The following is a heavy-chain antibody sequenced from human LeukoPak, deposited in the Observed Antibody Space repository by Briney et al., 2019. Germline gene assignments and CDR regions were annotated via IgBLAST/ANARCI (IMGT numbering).Heavy chain of an antibody. CDR3: ARDGRGGSYGDY. CDR2: INPNSGGT. D-gene: IGHD1-26*01. J-gene: IGHJ4*02. Sequence: ASVKVSCKASGYTFTGYYMHWVRQAPGQGLEWMGWINPNSGGTNYAQKFQGWVTMTRDTSISTAYMELSRLRSDDTAVYYFARDGRGGSYGDYWGQGTLVTVSS. V-gene: IGHV1-2*04. CDR1: GYTFTGYY.